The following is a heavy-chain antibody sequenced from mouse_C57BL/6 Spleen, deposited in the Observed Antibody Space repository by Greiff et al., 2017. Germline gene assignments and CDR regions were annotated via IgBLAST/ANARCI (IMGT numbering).Heavy chain of an antibody. CDR1: GFTFSDYG. CDR3: ARQDYGSSYAGLAY. Sequence: EVKVVESGGGLVKPGGSLKLSCAASGFTFSDYGMHWVRQAPEKGLEWVAYISSGSSTIYYADTVKGRFTISRDNAKNTLFLQMTSLRSEDTAMYYCARQDYGSSYAGLAYWGQGTLVTVSA. V-gene: IGHV5-17*01. J-gene: IGHJ3*01. CDR2: ISSGSSTI. D-gene: IGHD1-1*01.